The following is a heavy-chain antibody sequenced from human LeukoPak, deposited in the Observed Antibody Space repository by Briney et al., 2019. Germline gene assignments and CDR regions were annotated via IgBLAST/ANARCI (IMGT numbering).Heavy chain of an antibody. J-gene: IGHJ4*02. V-gene: IGHV3-23*01. CDR1: GFSFSTYA. CDR3: AKERDAKGYFDY. CDR2: ISGSGKT. Sequence: GGSLRLSCAASGFSFSTYAMSWVRHAPGQGLEWVSAISGSGKTYYPDSVTGRFTISRDNSKTTLFLQMNGLRAEDTAVYYCAKERDAKGYFDYWGQGTLVTVSS.